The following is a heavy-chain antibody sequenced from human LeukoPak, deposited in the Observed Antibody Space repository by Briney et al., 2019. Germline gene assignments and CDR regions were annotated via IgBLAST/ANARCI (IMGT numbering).Heavy chain of an antibody. CDR2: IWYDGSNK. D-gene: IGHD5-18*01. J-gene: IGHJ4*02. Sequence: PGGSLRLSCAASGFTFSSYAMSWVRQAPGKGLEWVAVIWYDGSNKYYADSVKGRFTISRDNSKNTLYLQMNSLRAEDTAVYYCARGGFYSYGLPSDYWGQGTLVTVSS. V-gene: IGHV3-33*08. CDR1: GFTFSSYA. CDR3: ARGGFYSYGLPSDY.